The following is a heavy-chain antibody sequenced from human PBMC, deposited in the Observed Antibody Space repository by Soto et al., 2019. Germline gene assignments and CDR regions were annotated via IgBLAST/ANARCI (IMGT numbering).Heavy chain of an antibody. CDR3: ARHLAVAARYGMDV. Sequence: XXSLKISCKGSGYSFTSYWIGWVRKMPGKGLEWMGTIYPGDSDTRYSPSFQGQVTISADKSISTAYLQWSSLNPSDTAMYYCARHLAVAARYGMDVWGQGTTVTVSS. CDR2: IYPGDSDT. D-gene: IGHD6-19*01. J-gene: IGHJ6*02. V-gene: IGHV5-51*01. CDR1: GYSFTSYW.